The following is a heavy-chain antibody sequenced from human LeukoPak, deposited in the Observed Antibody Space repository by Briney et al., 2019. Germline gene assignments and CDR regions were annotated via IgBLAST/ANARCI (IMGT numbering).Heavy chain of an antibody. CDR2: ISGSGGST. J-gene: IGHJ4*02. D-gene: IGHD2-15*01. CDR1: GFTFSSYA. CDR3: ARDWPVVGANFDY. Sequence: GRSLRLSCAASGFTFSSYAMSWVRQAPGKGLEWVSAISGSGGSTHYADSVKGRFTISRDNAKNSLYLQMNSLRAEDTAVYYCARDWPVVGANFDYWGQGTLVTVSS. V-gene: IGHV3-23*01.